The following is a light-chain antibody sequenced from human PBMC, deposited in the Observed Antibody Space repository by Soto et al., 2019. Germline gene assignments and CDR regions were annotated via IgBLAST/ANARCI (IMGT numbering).Light chain of an antibody. CDR2: DAS. Sequence: EIVLTQSPATLSLSPGEGATLCFMASQSVSSYLAWYQQKPGQAPRLLIYDASNRATGIPARFSGSGSGTDFTLTISSLEPEDFAVYYCQQRSNWPLITFGQGTRLEIK. CDR1: QSVSSY. V-gene: IGKV3-11*01. CDR3: QQRSNWPLIT. J-gene: IGKJ5*01.